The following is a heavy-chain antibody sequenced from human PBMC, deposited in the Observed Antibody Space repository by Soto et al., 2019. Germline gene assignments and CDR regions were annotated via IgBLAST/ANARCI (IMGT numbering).Heavy chain of an antibody. D-gene: IGHD1-26*01. Sequence: QVQLVQSGAEVKKPGSSVKVSCKASGGTFSSYSINWVRQAPGQGLEWMGEIIPIFGTANYAQKFQGRVTITADESTSTAYLELSSLRSEDTAVYYCARDGGRHTGGMDYWGQGTLVSVSS. CDR2: IIPIFGTA. J-gene: IGHJ4*02. CDR3: ARDGGRHTGGMDY. V-gene: IGHV1-69*01. CDR1: GGTFSSYS.